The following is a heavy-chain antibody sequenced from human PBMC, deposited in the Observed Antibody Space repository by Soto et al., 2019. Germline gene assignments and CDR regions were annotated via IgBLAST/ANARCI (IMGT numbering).Heavy chain of an antibody. D-gene: IGHD5-18*01. CDR3: ARYSYGVYYFDY. J-gene: IGHJ4*02. CDR2: IYYSGST. V-gene: IGHV4-59*01. CDR1: GGSISSYY. Sequence: PSETLSLTCTVSGGSISSYYWSWIRQPPGKGLEWIGYIYYSGSTNYNPSLKSRVTISVDTSKNQFSLKLSSVTAADTAVYYCARYSYGVYYFDYWGQGTLVTVSS.